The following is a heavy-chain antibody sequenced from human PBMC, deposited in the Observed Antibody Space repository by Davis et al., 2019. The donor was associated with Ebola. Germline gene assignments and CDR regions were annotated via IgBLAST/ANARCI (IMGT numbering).Heavy chain of an antibody. Sequence: ASVQASCKASAYTFTTYDINSVRQATGQGLEWMGWTNPNSGNTGYAQKFQGRVTMTRDTSITTAYMELSSLSSDDTAVYYCTRGIARRRYGSWFDPWGQGTPVTVSS. CDR3: TRGIARRRYGSWFDP. CDR2: TNPNSGNT. CDR1: AYTFTTYD. D-gene: IGHD4-17*01. V-gene: IGHV1-8*01. J-gene: IGHJ5*02.